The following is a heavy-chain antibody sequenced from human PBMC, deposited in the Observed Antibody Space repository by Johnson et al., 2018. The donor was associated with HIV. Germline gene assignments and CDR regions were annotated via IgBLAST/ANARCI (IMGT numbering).Heavy chain of an antibody. V-gene: IGHV3-15*01. CDR3: ARELTYYYGSGSYPSGLDAFDI. D-gene: IGHD3-10*01. CDR1: GLTFTNAW. J-gene: IGHJ3*02. Sequence: VQLVESGGGLVKPGGSLRLSCAASGLTFTNAWMNWVRQAPGKGLEWAGRIKSKTDGGTTDYVAPVKGRFTISRDDSKNTLYLQLNSLRAEDTAVYYCARELTYYYGSGSYPSGLDAFDIWGQGTMVTVSS. CDR2: IKSKTDGGTT.